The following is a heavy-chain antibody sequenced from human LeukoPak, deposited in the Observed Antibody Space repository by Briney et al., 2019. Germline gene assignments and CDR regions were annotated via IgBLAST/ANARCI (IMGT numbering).Heavy chain of an antibody. CDR2: TYYRSKWYN. CDR1: GDSVSSNSAA. D-gene: IGHD2-15*01. V-gene: IGHV6-1*01. CDR3: ARLVNRGISGDWFDP. J-gene: IGHJ5*02. Sequence: SQTLSLTCAISGDSVSSNSAAWNWIRQSPSRGLEWLGRTYYRSKWYNDYAVSVKSRIAINPDTSKNQFSLKLSSVTAADTAVYYCARLVNRGISGDWFDPWGQGTLVTVSS.